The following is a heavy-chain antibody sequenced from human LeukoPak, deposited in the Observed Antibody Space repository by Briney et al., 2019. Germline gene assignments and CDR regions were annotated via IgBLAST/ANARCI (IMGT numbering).Heavy chain of an antibody. J-gene: IGHJ4*02. CDR1: GGSISSSSYY. D-gene: IGHD6-13*01. CDR2: IYYSGST. CDR3: ARGRTGYSSEYYFDY. Sequence: TSETLSLTCTVSGGSISSSSYYWGWIRQPPGKGLEWIGSIYYSGSTYYNPSLKSRVTISVDTSKNQFSLKLSSVTAADTAVYYCARGRTGYSSEYYFDYWGQGTLVTVSS. V-gene: IGHV4-39*07.